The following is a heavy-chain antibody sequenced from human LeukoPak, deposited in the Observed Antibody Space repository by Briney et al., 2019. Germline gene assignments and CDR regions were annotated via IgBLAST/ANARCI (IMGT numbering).Heavy chain of an antibody. J-gene: IGHJ4*02. CDR2: MYTSGST. Sequence: SETLSLTCTVSGGSISNYYWSWIRQPAGKGLGWIGRMYTSGSTNYNPSLTNRVTMSVDTSKNQFSLKLSSVTAADTAVYYCARARVAVAGTFDYWGQGTLVTVSS. V-gene: IGHV4-4*07. CDR1: GGSISNYY. CDR3: ARARVAVAGTFDY. D-gene: IGHD6-19*01.